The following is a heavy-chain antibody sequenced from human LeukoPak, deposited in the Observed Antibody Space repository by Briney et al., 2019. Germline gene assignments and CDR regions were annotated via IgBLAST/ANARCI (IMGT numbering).Heavy chain of an antibody. CDR3: ARPHTVSRDYYYGMDV. V-gene: IGHV3-21*06. D-gene: IGHD4-17*01. CDR1: GFTFRSYN. Sequence: PGGSLRLSCPVSGFTFRSYNMNWVRQAPGKGLEWVSSMSSSDNYIYYADSVKGRFTISRDNAKNTLYLQMNSLRAEDTAVYYCARPHTVSRDYYYGMDVWGQGTTVTVSS. J-gene: IGHJ6*02. CDR2: MSSSDNYI.